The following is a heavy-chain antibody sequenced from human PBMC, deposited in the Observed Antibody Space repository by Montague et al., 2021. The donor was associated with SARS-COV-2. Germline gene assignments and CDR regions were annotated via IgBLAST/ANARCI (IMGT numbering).Heavy chain of an antibody. V-gene: IGHV3-30-3*01. CDR3: ARDNYDSSGYSLYGMDV. CDR1: GFTFSSYA. J-gene: IGHJ6*02. Sequence: SLRLSCVAYGFTFSSYAMHRVRQAPVKGLEWVAVISYDGGNKYYXDSXHGRFTISRDNSKNTLYLQMNSLRAEATAVYYCARDNYDSSGYSLYGMDVWGQGTTVTVSS. D-gene: IGHD3-22*01. CDR2: ISYDGGNK.